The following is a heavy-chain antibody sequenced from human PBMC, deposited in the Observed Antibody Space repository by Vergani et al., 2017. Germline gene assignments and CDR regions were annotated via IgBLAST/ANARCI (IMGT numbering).Heavy chain of an antibody. CDR2: IIPILGIA. CDR3: ARDGSGGSCYSDYYYYGMDV. Sequence: QVQLVQSGAEVKKPGSSVKVSCKASGGTFSSYTISWVRQAPGQGLEWMGRIIPILGIANYAQKFQGRVTITADKSTSTAYMELSSLRSEDTAVYYCARDGSGGSCYSDYYYYGMDVWGQGTTVTVSS. D-gene: IGHD2-15*01. CDR1: GGTFSSYT. V-gene: IGHV1-69*08. J-gene: IGHJ6*02.